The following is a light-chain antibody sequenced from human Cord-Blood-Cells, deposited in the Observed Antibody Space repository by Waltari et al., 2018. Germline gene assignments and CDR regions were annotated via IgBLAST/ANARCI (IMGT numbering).Light chain of an antibody. CDR3: CSYAGSSTLV. CDR2: EVS. J-gene: IGLJ2*01. Sequence: QSALTQPASVSGSPGQSTTISCTGTSSDVGSYTLVPWYQQHPGKAPKPMIYEVSKRPSGVSNRFSGSKSGNTASLTISGLQAEDEADYYCCSYAGSSTLVFGGGTKLTVL. CDR1: SSDVGSYTL. V-gene: IGLV2-23*02.